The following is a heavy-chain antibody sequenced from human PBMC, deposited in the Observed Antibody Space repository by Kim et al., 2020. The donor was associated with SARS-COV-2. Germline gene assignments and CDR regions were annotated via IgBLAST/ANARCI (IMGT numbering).Heavy chain of an antibody. D-gene: IGHD1-26*01. CDR3: ARNVGYYYYYYYMDV. J-gene: IGHJ6*03. Sequence: QKFQGRVTMTRNTSISTAYMELSSLRSEDTAVYYCARNVGYYYYYYYMDVWGKGTTVTVSS. V-gene: IGHV1-8*01.